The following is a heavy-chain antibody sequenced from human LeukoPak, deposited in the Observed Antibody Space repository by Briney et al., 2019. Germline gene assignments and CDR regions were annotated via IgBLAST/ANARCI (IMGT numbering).Heavy chain of an antibody. D-gene: IGHD2-2*01. CDR3: ARRQPLGCSGTSCYAGPVDY. CDR2: ISGTSTYI. V-gene: IGHV3-21*01. J-gene: IGHJ4*02. Sequence: GGSLRLSCAASGFTFSTYSMNWVRQAPGQGLEWVSSISGTSTYIYYADSVKGRFTISRDNGKNSLYLQMNSLRAEETAVYYCARRQPLGCSGTSCYAGPVDYWGQGTLVTVYS. CDR1: GFTFSTYS.